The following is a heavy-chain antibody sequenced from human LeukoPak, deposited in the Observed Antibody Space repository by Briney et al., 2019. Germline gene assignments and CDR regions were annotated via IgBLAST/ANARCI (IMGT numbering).Heavy chain of an antibody. Sequence: SETLSLTCTVSGGSISSHYWSWIRQPPGKGLEWSGYIHYSGSTNYNPSLKSRVTISVDTSKNQFSLKLSSVTPADTAVYYCARVYYDFWSGYGYLYYWGQGTLVTVSS. CDR2: IHYSGST. CDR1: GGSISSHY. V-gene: IGHV4-59*11. CDR3: ARVYYDFWSGYGYLYY. J-gene: IGHJ4*02. D-gene: IGHD3-3*01.